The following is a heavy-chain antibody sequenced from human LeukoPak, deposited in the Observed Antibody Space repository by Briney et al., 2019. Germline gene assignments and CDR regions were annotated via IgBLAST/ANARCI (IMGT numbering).Heavy chain of an antibody. CDR3: AKASGTLEYSSSFGY. CDR2: ISGSGGST. Sequence: GGSLRLSCAASGFTFSNYAMSWVRQAPGKGLEWVSAISGSGGSTNYADSVEGRLTISRDNSKNTLYLQMNSLRADDTAVYYCAKASGTLEYSSSFGYWGQGTLVTVSS. CDR1: GFTFSNYA. J-gene: IGHJ4*02. D-gene: IGHD6-6*01. V-gene: IGHV3-23*01.